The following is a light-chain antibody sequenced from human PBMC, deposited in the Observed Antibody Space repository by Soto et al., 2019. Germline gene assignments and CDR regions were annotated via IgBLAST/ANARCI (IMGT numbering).Light chain of an antibody. V-gene: IGLV1-40*01. CDR2: GNS. CDR3: QSYDSSLSGFYV. J-gene: IGLJ1*01. Sequence: QSVLTQPPSVSGAPGQRVTISCTGSSSNIGAGYDVHWYQQLPGTAPKLLIYGNSNRPSGVPDRVSGSKSGTSASLAITGLQAEDEADYYGQSYDSSLSGFYVFGTGTKVTVL. CDR1: SSNIGAGYD.